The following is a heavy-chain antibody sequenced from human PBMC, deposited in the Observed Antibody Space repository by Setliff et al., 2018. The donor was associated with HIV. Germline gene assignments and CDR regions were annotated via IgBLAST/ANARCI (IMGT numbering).Heavy chain of an antibody. D-gene: IGHD6-13*01. CDR2: IKTKTDGGTT. V-gene: IGHV3-15*01. J-gene: IGHJ4*02. Sequence: GGSLRLSCAASGFTLNHAWMSWVRQAPGKGLEWVGRIKTKTDGGTTDYAAPVKGRFTISRGDSENTLYLQMISLKTEDTAVYYCTKGPGKGSFMDHWGQGTLVTVS. CDR3: TKGPGKGSFMDH. CDR1: GFTLNHAW.